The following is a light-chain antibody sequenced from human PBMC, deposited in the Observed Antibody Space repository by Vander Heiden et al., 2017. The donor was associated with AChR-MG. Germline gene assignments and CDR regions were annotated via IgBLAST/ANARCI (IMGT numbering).Light chain of an antibody. CDR3: QSYDSRLSGII. J-gene: IGLJ2*01. CDR2: GNT. CDR1: SSNIGADYD. Sequence: QSVLTQPPSVSGAPGQRVTISCTGSSSNIGADYDVHWYQQFPGTAPKPLIYGNTNRPAGVPDRFSASKSGTSASLAITGLQAEDEADYYCQSYDSRLSGIIFGGGTKLTVL. V-gene: IGLV1-40*01.